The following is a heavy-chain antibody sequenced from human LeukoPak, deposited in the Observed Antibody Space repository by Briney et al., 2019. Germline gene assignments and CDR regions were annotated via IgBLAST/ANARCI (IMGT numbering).Heavy chain of an antibody. J-gene: IGHJ4*02. D-gene: IGHD3-22*01. CDR3: AKHDSSGYYFDY. CDR1: GFTFSDYY. CDR2: IYSGGST. Sequence: GGSLRLSCAASGFTFSDYYMSWVRQAPGKGLEWVSVIYSGGSTYYADSVKGRFTISRDRSKNTLYLQMYSLRAEDTAVFYCAKHDSSGYYFDYWGQGTLVTVSS. V-gene: IGHV3-53*01.